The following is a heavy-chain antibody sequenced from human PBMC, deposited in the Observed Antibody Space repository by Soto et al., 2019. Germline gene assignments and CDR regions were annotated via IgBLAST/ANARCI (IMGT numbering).Heavy chain of an antibody. Sequence: EVQLVESGGDLVQPGGSLRLSCAASGFTFSNYWMHWVRQAPGKGLMWVSRINPDGSRTTYADSVKGRFAISRDNAKNTVYLQMHSLRAEDAAVYYCARVKLGSYDWVDPWGQGTLVTVSS. D-gene: IGHD3-16*01. V-gene: IGHV3-74*01. CDR2: INPDGSRT. J-gene: IGHJ5*02. CDR3: ARVKLGSYDWVDP. CDR1: GFTFSNYW.